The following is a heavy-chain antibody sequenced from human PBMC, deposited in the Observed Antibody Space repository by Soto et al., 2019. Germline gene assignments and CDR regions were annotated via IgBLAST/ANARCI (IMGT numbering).Heavy chain of an antibody. CDR3: AGIGNWYDFDY. D-gene: IGHD1-20*01. V-gene: IGHV3-30*03. J-gene: IGHJ4*02. Sequence: QVQLVESGGGVVQPGRSLRLSCAASGLTFSSYGMHWVRQDPGKGVEWMAVISHDGREKYYADSVKGRFTISRDNSKNTLYLQMNSLRAEDTAVYDCAGIGNWYDFDYWGQGTLVTVSS. CDR1: GLTFSSYG. CDR2: ISHDGREK.